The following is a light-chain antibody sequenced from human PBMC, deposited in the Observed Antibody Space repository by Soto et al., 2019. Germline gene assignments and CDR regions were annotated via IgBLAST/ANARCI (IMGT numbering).Light chain of an antibody. J-gene: IGKJ5*01. CDR1: QSVLYSSNNKNY. V-gene: IGKV4-1*01. Sequence: DFVMTQSPDSLAVSLGERATINCKSSQSVLYSSNNKNYLAWYQQKPGQPPKLLIYWASTRESGVPDRFSGSGSGTDFTLTISSLQAEDVAVYYCQQYYSITFGQGTRLEIK. CDR2: WAS. CDR3: QQYYSIT.